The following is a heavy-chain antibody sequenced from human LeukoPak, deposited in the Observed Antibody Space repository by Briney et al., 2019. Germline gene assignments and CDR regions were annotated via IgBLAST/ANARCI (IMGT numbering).Heavy chain of an antibody. CDR2: INHSGST. CDR3: ARRRRYFDWLPSYYFDY. D-gene: IGHD3-9*01. Sequence: KPSETLSLTCAVYGGSFSGYYWSWIRQPPGKELEWIGEINHSGSTNYNPSLKSRVTISVDTSKNQFSLKLSSVTAADTAVYYCARRRRYFDWLPSYYFDYWGQGTLVTISS. V-gene: IGHV4-34*01. J-gene: IGHJ4*02. CDR1: GGSFSGYY.